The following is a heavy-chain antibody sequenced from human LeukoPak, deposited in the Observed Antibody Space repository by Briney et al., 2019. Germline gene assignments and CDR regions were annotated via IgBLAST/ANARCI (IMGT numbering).Heavy chain of an antibody. Sequence: SETLSLTCAVSGGLIGSWGYSWWRVRQPPGKGLEWIGYVVTTGTTYYNPSLNSRLTISLDVSKNQLSVKLRSVTAADTAVYFCVRGVTRGYIYADWGQGTLVTVSS. J-gene: IGHJ4*02. CDR3: VRGVTRGYIYAD. CDR2: VVTTGTT. D-gene: IGHD5-18*01. CDR1: GGLIGSWGYS. V-gene: IGHV4-30-4*07.